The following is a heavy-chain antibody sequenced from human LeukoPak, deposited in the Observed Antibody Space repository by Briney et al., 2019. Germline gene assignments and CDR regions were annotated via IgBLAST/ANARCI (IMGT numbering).Heavy chain of an antibody. D-gene: IGHD3-22*01. J-gene: IGHJ4*02. CDR2: ISGDGGST. Sequence: SGGSLRLSCAASGFTFDDYAMHWVRQAPGKGLEWVSLISGDGGSTYYADSVKGRFTISRDNSKNSLYLQMNSLRTEDTALYYCAKDAENYYDSSGYGYFDYWGQGTLVTVSS. CDR1: GFTFDDYA. CDR3: AKDAENYYDSSGYGYFDY. V-gene: IGHV3-43*02.